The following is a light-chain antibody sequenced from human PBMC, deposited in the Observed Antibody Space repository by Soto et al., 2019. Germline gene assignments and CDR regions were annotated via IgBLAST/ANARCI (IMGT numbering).Light chain of an antibody. J-gene: IGLJ7*01. V-gene: IGLV2-14*01. CDR1: SSDVGAYDF. CDR2: DVN. Sequence: QSALTQPASVSGSPGQSTTISCTGTSSDVGAYDFVSWFQQYPGKAPKLMIHDVNYRPSGISNRFSGSKSGNTASLTISGLQSEDEADYFCSSYTTFNTIIFGGGTQLTVL. CDR3: SSYTTFNTII.